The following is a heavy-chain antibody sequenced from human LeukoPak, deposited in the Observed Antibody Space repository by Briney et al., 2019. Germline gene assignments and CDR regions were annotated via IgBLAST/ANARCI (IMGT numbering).Heavy chain of an antibody. CDR1: GGSISSGGYY. V-gene: IGHV4-30-2*01. CDR2: IYHSGST. J-gene: IGHJ6*03. CDR3: ARDSGDSSTSGMDV. D-gene: IGHD2-2*01. Sequence: SETLSLTCTVSGGSISSGGYYWSWIRQPPGKGLEWIGYIYHSGSTYYNPSLKSRVTISVDRSKNQFSLKLSSVTAADTAVYYCARDSGDSSTSGMDVWGKGTTVTVSS.